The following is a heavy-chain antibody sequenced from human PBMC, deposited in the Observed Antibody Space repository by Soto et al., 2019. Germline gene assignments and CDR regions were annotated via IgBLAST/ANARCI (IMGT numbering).Heavy chain of an antibody. Sequence: QVHLVQSGAEVKKPGSSVRVSCKASGGSFSNYAVTWVGQAPGQRLEWMGGITPMFGIANYAQKFQGRVTLTADESTGTAYMELSSLRSDDTSTYYCASDRHHSGFEDWGQGTLVTVSS. V-gene: IGHV1-69*01. CDR2: ITPMFGIA. CDR1: GGSFSNYA. J-gene: IGHJ4*02. CDR3: ASDRHHSGFED.